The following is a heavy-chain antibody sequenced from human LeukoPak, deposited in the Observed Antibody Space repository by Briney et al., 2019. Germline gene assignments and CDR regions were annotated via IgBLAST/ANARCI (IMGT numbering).Heavy chain of an antibody. V-gene: IGHV4-31*03. CDR1: GDSISSGAYY. CDR2: IFYSGST. D-gene: IGHD3-9*01. J-gene: IGHJ5*02. CDR3: ADWARKNWFDP. Sequence: SQTLSLTCTVSGDSISSGAYYWSWIRQHTGKDLEWIGYIFYSGSTSYNPSLKSRVTISIDTSKNQFSLKLTSVTAADTAVYYCADWARKNWFDPWGQGSLVTVSS.